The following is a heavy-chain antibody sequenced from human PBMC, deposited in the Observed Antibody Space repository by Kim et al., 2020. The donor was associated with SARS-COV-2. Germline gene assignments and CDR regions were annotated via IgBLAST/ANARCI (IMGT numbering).Heavy chain of an antibody. V-gene: IGHV3-23*03. D-gene: IGHD3-10*01. CDR1: GFTFSSYA. J-gene: IGHJ4*02. Sequence: AGSLRLSCAASGFTFSSYAMSWVRQAPGKGLEWVSLIYSGGSSTYYADSVKGRFTISRDNSKNTLYLQMNSLRAEDTAVYYCAKDHNGLLWFGEGWGQGTLVTVSS. CDR2: IYSGGSST. CDR3: AKDHNGLLWFGEG.